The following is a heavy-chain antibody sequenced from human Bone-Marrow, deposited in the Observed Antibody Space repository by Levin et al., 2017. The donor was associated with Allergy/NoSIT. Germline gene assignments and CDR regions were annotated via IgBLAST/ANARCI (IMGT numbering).Heavy chain of an antibody. CDR3: AKDRGRGDLTWILSY. CDR2: ISYDGSNK. D-gene: IGHD3-16*02. V-gene: IGHV3-30*18. CDR1: GFTFSSYG. J-gene: IGHJ4*02. Sequence: PGGSLRLSCAASGFTFSSYGMHWVRQAPGKGLEWVAVISYDGSNKYYADSVKGRFTISRDNSKNTLYLQMNSLRAEDTAVYYCAKDRGRGDLTWILSYWGQGTLVTVSS.